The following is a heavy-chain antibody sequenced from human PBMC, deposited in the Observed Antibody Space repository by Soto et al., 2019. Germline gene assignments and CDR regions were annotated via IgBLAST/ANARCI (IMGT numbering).Heavy chain of an antibody. J-gene: IGHJ4*02. CDR3: TGEVASGY. V-gene: IGHV3-30*03. CDR1: GFTVSTYG. Sequence: QVQLVESGGGVVQPGRSLRLSCAVSGFTVSTYGMHWVRQAPGKGLEWVAVISRDGGTKYNADSVKGRFTISRENSRNTLFLEMNSLRGDDMAVYYCTGEVASGYWGQGTLVTVSS. CDR2: ISRDGGTK. D-gene: IGHD2-8*02.